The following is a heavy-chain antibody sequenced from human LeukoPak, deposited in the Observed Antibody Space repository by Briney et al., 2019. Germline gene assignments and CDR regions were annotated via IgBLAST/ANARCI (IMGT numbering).Heavy chain of an antibody. J-gene: IGHJ4*02. V-gene: IGHV3-21*01. CDR3: AFMGVPAARVC. CDR2: ISSSSSYI. D-gene: IGHD2-2*01. CDR1: GFTFSSYS. Sequence: GSLRLSCAASGFTFSSYSMNWVRQAPGKGLEWVSSISSSSSYIYYADSVKGRFTISRDNAKNSLYLQMNSLRAEDTAVYYCAFMGVPAARVCWGQGTLVTVSS.